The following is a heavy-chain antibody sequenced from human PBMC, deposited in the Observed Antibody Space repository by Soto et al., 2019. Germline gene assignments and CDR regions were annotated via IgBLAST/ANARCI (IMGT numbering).Heavy chain of an antibody. D-gene: IGHD1-26*01. Sequence: QVQLVQSGAEVKKPGSSVKVSCKASGGTFSTYSVSWVRQAPGQGLEWMGGIIPMFGSTKYAQTFQDRVPVTVQQSTSTVDMELSSRRSDDTAVYYCARSQGGDFQLLYAFDIWGQGTKVTVSS. V-gene: IGHV1-69*01. CDR2: IIPMFGST. CDR1: GGTFSTYS. CDR3: ARSQGGDFQLLYAFDI. J-gene: IGHJ3*02.